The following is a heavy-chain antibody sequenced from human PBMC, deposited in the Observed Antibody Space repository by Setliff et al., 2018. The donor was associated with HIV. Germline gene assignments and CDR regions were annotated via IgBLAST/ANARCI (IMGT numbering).Heavy chain of an antibody. V-gene: IGHV1-2*02. CDR1: GYTFTDYF. D-gene: IGHD4-17*01. CDR3: ARTTTVTTEV. J-gene: IGHJ4*02. Sequence: ASVKVSCKASGYTFTDYFLHWVRQAPGQGLEWMGWVNPNSGGTNYAQKFQGRVTMTTDTSVSTAYMEVSSLTSDDTAVYYCARTTTVTTEVWGQGTLVTVSS. CDR2: VNPNSGGT.